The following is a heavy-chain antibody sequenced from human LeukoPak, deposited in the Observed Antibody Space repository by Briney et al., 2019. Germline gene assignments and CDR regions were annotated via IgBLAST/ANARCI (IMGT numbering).Heavy chain of an antibody. CDR1: GFTFSSYE. CDR3: ARYGSGARNDY. J-gene: IGHJ4*02. V-gene: IGHV3-48*03. CDR2: ISSSGSTM. Sequence: PGGSLRLSCAASGFTFSSYEMNWVRQAPGKGLEWVSYISSSGSTMYYADSVKGRFTISRDNAKNSLYLQMNSLRAEDTAVYYCARYGSGARNDYWGQGTLVTVSS. D-gene: IGHD3-10*01.